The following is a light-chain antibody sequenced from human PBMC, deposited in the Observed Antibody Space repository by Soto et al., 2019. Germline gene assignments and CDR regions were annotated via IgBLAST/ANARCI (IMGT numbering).Light chain of an antibody. J-gene: IGLJ1*01. CDR1: TSNVGKNY. Sequence: QSVLAQPTSVSAAPGQKVTISCTGSTSNVGKNYVSWYQHLPGTAPKLLIYDNTKRHSGIPDRFSGSKSGTSATLGITGLQTGDEADYYCGTWDGSLSAGIFGTGTKVTFL. CDR3: GTWDGSLSAGI. CDR2: DNT. V-gene: IGLV1-51*01.